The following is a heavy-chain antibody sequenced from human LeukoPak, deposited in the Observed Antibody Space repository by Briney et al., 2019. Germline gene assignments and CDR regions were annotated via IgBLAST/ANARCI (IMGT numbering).Heavy chain of an antibody. CDR1: GFTFSSHN. D-gene: IGHD2-15*01. CDR2: ISTSSSYI. J-gene: IGHJ5*02. Sequence: GGPLRLSCAASGFTFSSHNMNWVRQAPGKGLEWVSSISTSSSYIYYADSVKGRFTISRDNAKNSLYLQMNSLRAEDTAVYYCARGADGVSSNSRGWFDPWGQGTLVTVSS. CDR3: ARGADGVSSNSRGWFDP. V-gene: IGHV3-21*01.